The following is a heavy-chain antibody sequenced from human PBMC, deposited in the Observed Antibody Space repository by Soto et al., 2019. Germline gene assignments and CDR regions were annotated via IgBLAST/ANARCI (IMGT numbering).Heavy chain of an antibody. Sequence: ASVKVSCKASGYTFTGYYMHWVRQAPGQGLEWMGWINPNSGGTNYAQKFQGWVTMTRDTSISTAYMELSRLRSDDTAVYYCARGYCSSTSCYGAYEYFQHWGQGTLVTVSS. CDR1: GYTFTGYY. V-gene: IGHV1-2*04. CDR2: INPNSGGT. J-gene: IGHJ1*01. D-gene: IGHD2-2*01. CDR3: ARGYCSSTSCYGAYEYFQH.